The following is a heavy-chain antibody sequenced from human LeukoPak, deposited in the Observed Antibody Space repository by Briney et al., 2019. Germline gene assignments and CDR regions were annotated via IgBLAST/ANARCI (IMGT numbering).Heavy chain of an antibody. D-gene: IGHD3-22*01. V-gene: IGHV3-21*01. J-gene: IGHJ4*02. CDR1: GFTFSSYS. CDR2: ISSSSTYI. Sequence: GGSLRLSCAASGFTFSSYSMNWVRQAPGKGLEWVSSISSSSTYIYYADSVKGRFTISRDNAKNSLYPQMNSLRAEDTAVYYCARETYYYDSSGYYEKKGPFDYWGQGTLVTVSS. CDR3: ARETYYYDSSGYYEKKGPFDY.